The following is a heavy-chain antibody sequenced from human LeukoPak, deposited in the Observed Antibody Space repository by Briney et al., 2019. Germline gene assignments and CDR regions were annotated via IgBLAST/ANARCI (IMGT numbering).Heavy chain of an antibody. CDR1: GGSISSYY. J-gene: IGHJ4*02. CDR3: ARESGYDYPYYFDY. D-gene: IGHD5-12*01. CDR2: IYYSGST. Sequence: SETLSLTCTVSGGSISSYYWSWIRQPPGKGLEWIGYIYYSGSTNYNPSLKSRVTISVDTSKNQFSLKLSSVTAADTAVYYCARESGYDYPYYFDYWGQGTLVTVSS. V-gene: IGHV4-59*12.